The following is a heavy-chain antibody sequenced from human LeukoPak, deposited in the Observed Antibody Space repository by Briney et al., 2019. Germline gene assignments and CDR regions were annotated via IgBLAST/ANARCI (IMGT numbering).Heavy chain of an antibody. CDR3: ARLSIVGATPNYFDY. CDR2: IYPGDSDT. J-gene: IGHJ4*02. Sequence: GESLKISCKGSGYSFTSYWIVWVRQMPGKGLEWMGIIYPGDSDTRYSPSFQGQVTISADKSISTAYLQWSSLRASDTAMYYCARLSIVGATPNYFDYWGQGTLVTVSS. CDR1: GYSFTSYW. D-gene: IGHD1-26*01. V-gene: IGHV5-51*01.